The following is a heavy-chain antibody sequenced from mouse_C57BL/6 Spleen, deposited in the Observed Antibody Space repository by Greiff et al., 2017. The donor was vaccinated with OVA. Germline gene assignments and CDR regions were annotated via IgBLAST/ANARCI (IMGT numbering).Heavy chain of an antibody. Sequence: VKLMESGPGLVQPSQSLSITCTVSGFSLTSYGVHWVRQSPGKGLEWLGVIWRGGSTDYNAAFMSRLSITKDNSKSQVFFKMNSLQADDTAIYYCAKTGYNWYFDVWGTGTTVTVSS. CDR2: IWRGGST. D-gene: IGHD4-1*01. V-gene: IGHV2-5*01. J-gene: IGHJ1*03. CDR1: GFSLTSYG. CDR3: AKTGYNWYFDV.